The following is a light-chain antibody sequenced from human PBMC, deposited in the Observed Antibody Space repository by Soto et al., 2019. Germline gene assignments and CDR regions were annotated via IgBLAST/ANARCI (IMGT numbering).Light chain of an antibody. J-gene: IGLJ2*01. Sequence: QSVLTQPPSASGTHGQRVTISCSGSSSNIGSNYVYWYQQLPVTAPKLLIYRNNQRPSGVPDRFSGSKSGTSASLAISGLRSEDEADYYCAAWDASLSGDVVFGGGTKLTVL. CDR2: RNN. CDR3: AAWDASLSGDVV. CDR1: SSNIGSNY. V-gene: IGLV1-47*01.